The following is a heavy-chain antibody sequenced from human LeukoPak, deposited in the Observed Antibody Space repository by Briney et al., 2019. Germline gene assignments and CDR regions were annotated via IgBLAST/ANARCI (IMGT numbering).Heavy chain of an antibody. V-gene: IGHV1-18*01. CDR3: ARATYTVTTADASYMDV. Sequence: ASVKVSCKASGYTFTSYGISWVRQAPGQGLEWMGWISAYNGNTNYAQKLQGRVTMTTGTSTSTAYMELRSLRSDDTAVYYCARATYTVTTADASYMDVWGKGTTVTVSS. J-gene: IGHJ6*03. D-gene: IGHD4-17*01. CDR2: ISAYNGNT. CDR1: GYTFTSYG.